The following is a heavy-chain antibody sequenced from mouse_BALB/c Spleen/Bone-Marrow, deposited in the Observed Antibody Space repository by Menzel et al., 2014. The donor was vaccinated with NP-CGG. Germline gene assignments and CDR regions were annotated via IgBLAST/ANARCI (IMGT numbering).Heavy chain of an antibody. J-gene: IGHJ1*01. CDR2: IRNEANGYTT. D-gene: IGHD1-1*01. Sequence: EVKLVESGGGLVQPGGSLRLSCATSGFTFTDYYMTWVRQPSGKALEWLSFIRNEANGYTTEYSASVKGRFTISRDNSQSILYLQMSTLRPEDSATYYCARDNGSSPSYWFFNVWGAGTTVTVSS. V-gene: IGHV7-3*02. CDR3: ARDNGSSPSYWFFNV. CDR1: GFTFTDYY.